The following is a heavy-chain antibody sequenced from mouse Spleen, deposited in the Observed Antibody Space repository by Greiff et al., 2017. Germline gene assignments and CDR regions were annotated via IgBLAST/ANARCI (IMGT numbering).Heavy chain of an antibody. CDR1: GFSLTSYG. CDR3: AKNGYDAAPYAMDY. J-gene: IGHJ4*01. V-gene: IGHV2-5*01. D-gene: IGHD2-14*01. Sequence: VQLQESGPGLVQPSQSLSITCTVSGFSLTSYGVHWVRQSPGKGLEWLGVIWRGGSTDYNAAFMSRLSITKDNSKSQVFFKMNSLQADDTAIYYCAKNGYDAAPYAMDYWGQGTSVTVSS. CDR2: IWRGGST.